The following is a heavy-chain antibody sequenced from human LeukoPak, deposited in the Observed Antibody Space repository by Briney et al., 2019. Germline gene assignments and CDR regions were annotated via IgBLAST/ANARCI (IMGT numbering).Heavy chain of an antibody. V-gene: IGHV4-61*02. CDR1: GGSISSGSYY. CDR2: IYTSGST. J-gene: IGHJ5*02. Sequence: SQTLSLTCTVSGGSISSGSYYWRWIRQPAGKGLEWIGRIYTSGSTNYNPSLKSRVTMSVDTSKNQFSLKLSSVTAADTAVYYCARAHIVVVPAASYWFDPWGQGTLVTVSS. D-gene: IGHD2-2*01. CDR3: ARAHIVVVPAASYWFDP.